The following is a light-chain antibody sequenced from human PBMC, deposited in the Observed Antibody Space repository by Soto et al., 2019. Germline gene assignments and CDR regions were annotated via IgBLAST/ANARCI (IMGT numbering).Light chain of an antibody. J-gene: IGKJ4*01. CDR3: QQYNNWPLT. CDR2: GAS. V-gene: IGKV3-15*01. CDR1: QTVRSD. Sequence: EIVMTQSPATLSVSPGERATLSCRASQTVRSDFAWYQQKPGQAPRLLIYGASIRATGIPARFSGSGSGTEFTLTISSLQSEDFAVYYCQQYNNWPLTFGGGTQVEIK.